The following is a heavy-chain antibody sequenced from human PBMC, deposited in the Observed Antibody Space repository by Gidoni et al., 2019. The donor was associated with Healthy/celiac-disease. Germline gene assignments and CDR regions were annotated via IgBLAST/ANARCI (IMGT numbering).Heavy chain of an antibody. CDR1: GYSFTSYW. D-gene: IGHD3-3*01. CDR3: ARPRTFYDFYDAFDI. J-gene: IGHJ3*02. Sequence: EVQLVQSGAEVKKPGESLNISCKGSGYSFTSYWIGWVRQMPGKGLEWMGIIYPGDSDTRYSPSFQGQVTISADKSISTAYLQWSSLKASDTAMYYCARPRTFYDFYDAFDIWGQGTMVTVSS. V-gene: IGHV5-51*01. CDR2: IYPGDSDT.